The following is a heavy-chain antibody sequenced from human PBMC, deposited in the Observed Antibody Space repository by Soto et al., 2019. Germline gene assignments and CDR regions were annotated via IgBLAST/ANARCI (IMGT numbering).Heavy chain of an antibody. CDR2: IKSKNDGGTA. CDR1: GFPYSYVW. V-gene: IGHV3-15*07. CDR3: STGRDDLLY. J-gene: IGHJ4*02. Sequence: EVQLVESGGGLVQPGGSLRLSCAASGFPYSYVWMNWVRQTPGRGLEWVGRIKSKNDGGTADIAAPVKGRFIISRDDSINTVYLQMNSLKTEDTAVYYCSTGRDDLLYWGQGTLVTVSS. D-gene: IGHD2-15*01.